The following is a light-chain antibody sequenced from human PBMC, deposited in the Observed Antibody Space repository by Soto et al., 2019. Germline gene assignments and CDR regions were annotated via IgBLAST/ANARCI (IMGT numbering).Light chain of an antibody. J-gene: IGLJ1*01. Sequence: QSVLTQPASVSGSPGQSITLSCTGTTSDVGGDYYVSWYLQHPGKAPKLLIYEVSNRRSGVSNRVSGSKSGNTASLTIPGLQAEDEAYYYCSSYTSSSTRLYVFGTGTKLTVL. CDR3: SSYTSSSTRLYV. V-gene: IGLV2-14*01. CDR1: TSDVGGDYY. CDR2: EVS.